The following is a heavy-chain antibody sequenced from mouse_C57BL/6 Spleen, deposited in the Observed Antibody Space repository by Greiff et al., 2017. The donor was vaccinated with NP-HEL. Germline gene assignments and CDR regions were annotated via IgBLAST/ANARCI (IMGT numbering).Heavy chain of an antibody. J-gene: IGHJ3*01. V-gene: IGHV10-1*01. CDR2: IRSKSNNYAT. Sequence: EVQGVESGGGLVQPKGSLKLSCAASGFSFNTYAMNWVRQAPGKGLEWVARIRSKSNNYATYYADSVKDRFTISRDDSESMLYLQMNNLKTEDTAMYYCVRDITTVVGSYWGQGTLVTVSA. CDR3: VRDITTVVGSY. CDR1: GFSFNTYA. D-gene: IGHD1-1*01.